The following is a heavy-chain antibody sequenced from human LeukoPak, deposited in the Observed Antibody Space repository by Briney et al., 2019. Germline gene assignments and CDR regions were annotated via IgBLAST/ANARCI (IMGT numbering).Heavy chain of an antibody. J-gene: IGHJ4*02. Sequence: GGSLRLSCAASGFTFSSYAMSWVRQAPGKGLEWVSAISGSGGSTYYADSVKGRFTISRDNSKNTLYLQMNSLRAEDTAVYYCAKDRLPGQIVVVPAVEFWGQGTLVTVSS. CDR3: AKDRLPGQIVVVPAVEF. CDR2: ISGSGGST. D-gene: IGHD2-2*01. CDR1: GFTFSSYA. V-gene: IGHV3-23*01.